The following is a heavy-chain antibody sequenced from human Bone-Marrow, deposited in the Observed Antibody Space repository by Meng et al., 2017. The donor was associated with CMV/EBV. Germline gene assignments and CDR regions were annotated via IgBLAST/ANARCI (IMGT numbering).Heavy chain of an antibody. CDR1: GGSISSYY. V-gene: IGHV4-59*12. CDR3: ARDFGDFWSGYHSYYYYGMDV. D-gene: IGHD3-3*01. Sequence: SETLSLTCTVSGGSISSYYWSWIRQPPGKGLEWIGYIYYSGSTYYNPSLKSRVTISVDTSKNQFSLKLSSVTAADTAVYYCARDFGDFWSGYHSYYYYGMDVWGQGTTVTVSS. J-gene: IGHJ6*02. CDR2: IYYSGST.